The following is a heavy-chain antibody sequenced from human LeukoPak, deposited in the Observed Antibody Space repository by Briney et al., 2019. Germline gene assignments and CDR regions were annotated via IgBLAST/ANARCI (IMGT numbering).Heavy chain of an antibody. D-gene: IGHD2-15*01. J-gene: IGHJ6*03. V-gene: IGHV4-39*07. Sequence: SETLSLTCTVSGGSISSRPYYWGWIRQPPGKGLEWIGNIYYSGSTYYNPSLKSRVTISVDTSKNQFSLKLSSVTAADTAVYYCARGYCSGGSCYSYYYYNYMDVWGKGTTVTVSS. CDR1: GGSISSRPYY. CDR2: IYYSGST. CDR3: ARGYCSGGSCYSYYYYNYMDV.